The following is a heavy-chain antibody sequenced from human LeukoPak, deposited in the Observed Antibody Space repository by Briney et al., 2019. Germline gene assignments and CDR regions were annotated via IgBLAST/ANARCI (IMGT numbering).Heavy chain of an antibody. CDR2: IYSGGST. CDR3: ARGQPQGYCSGGSCYPLDY. V-gene: IGHV3-66*01. CDR1: GFTVSSNY. J-gene: IGHJ4*02. D-gene: IGHD2-15*01. Sequence: GGSLRLSCAASGFTVSSNYMSWVRQAPGKGLEWVSVIYSGGSTYYADSVKGRFTTSRDNSKNTLYLQMNSLRAEDTAVYYCARGQPQGYCSGGSCYPLDYWGQGTLVTVSS.